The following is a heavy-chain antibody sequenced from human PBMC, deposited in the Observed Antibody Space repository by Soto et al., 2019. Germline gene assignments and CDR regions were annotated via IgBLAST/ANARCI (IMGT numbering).Heavy chain of an antibody. CDR2: ISGSGGSS. CDR3: ANPPPTMESTIYYYYGMDV. J-gene: IGHJ6*02. Sequence: EVQLLESGGGLVQPGGSLRLSCAASGFTFSNYAMTWVRQAPGKGLEWVSAISGSGGSSYYADSVKGRFTSSRDNSKNTLYLPMDSLRAEDTAVYYCANPPPTMESTIYYYYGMDVWGQGTTVTVSS. D-gene: IGHD1-26*01. CDR1: GFTFSNYA. V-gene: IGHV3-23*01.